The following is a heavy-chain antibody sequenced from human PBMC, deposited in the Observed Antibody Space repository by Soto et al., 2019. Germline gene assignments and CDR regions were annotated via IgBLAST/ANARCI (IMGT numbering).Heavy chain of an antibody. CDR3: ARDTGYSGAGY. CDR1: GYSISSGYY. J-gene: IGHJ1*01. CDR2: IYHSGST. V-gene: IGHV4-38-2*02. Sequence: SETLSLTCAVSGYSISSGYYWGWIRQPPGKGLEWIGSIYHSGSTYYNPSLKSRVTISVDTSKNQFSLKLSSVTAADTAVYYCARDTGYSGAGYWGQGYLV. D-gene: IGHD5-12*01.